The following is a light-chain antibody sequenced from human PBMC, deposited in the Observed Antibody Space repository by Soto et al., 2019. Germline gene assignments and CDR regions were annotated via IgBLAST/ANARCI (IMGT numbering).Light chain of an antibody. V-gene: IGKV3-15*01. CDR1: QSVSGN. CDR2: GAS. J-gene: IGKJ3*01. CDR3: QQYINCPQMT. Sequence: EIVMTQSPATLSVSPGERATLSCRASQSVSGNLAWYQQKPGQAPRLLIYGASTRATGIPARFSGSGSGTEFTLTISSLQSEAFAVYSCQQYINCPQMTFGPATKVDVK.